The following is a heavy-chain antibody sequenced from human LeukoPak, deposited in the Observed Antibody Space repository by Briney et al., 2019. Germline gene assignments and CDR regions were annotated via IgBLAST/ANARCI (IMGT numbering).Heavy chain of an antibody. D-gene: IGHD3-22*01. V-gene: IGHV1-46*01. Sequence: ASVKVSCKASGYTFTSYYMHWVRQAPAQGLEWMGIINLSGGSTSYAQKFQGRVTMTRDTSTSTVYMELSSLRSEDTAVYYCARGGSYYYDSSGYSAPVAPGWFDPWGQGTLVTASS. CDR3: ARGGSYYYDSSGYSAPVAPGWFDP. CDR2: INLSGGST. J-gene: IGHJ5*02. CDR1: GYTFTSYY.